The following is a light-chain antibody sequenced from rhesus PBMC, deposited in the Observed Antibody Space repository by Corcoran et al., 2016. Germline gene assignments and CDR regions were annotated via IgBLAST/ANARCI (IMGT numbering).Light chain of an antibody. Sequence: DIQMTQSPSSLSASVGDRVTVTCRASQGINKELSWYQQNPGKAPTLRIYAASSLQTGVSSRFSCRGSGTDFTLTISSLQPEYVATYYCLQDYTTPLTFGGGTKVEIK. CDR2: AAS. CDR3: LQDYTTPLT. V-gene: IGKV1-94*01. J-gene: IGKJ4*01. CDR1: QGINKE.